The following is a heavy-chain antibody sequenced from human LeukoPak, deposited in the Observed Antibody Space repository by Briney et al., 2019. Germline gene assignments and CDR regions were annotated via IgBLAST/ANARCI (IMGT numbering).Heavy chain of an antibody. CDR1: GYTFTNYY. Sequence: GALVNVSCKASGYTFTNYYIHWVRQAPGQGLEWLGIINPSGATTSYAQKFQGRVTMTRDTSTSTVYMELSSLRSDDTAMYYCARDRNGYGSSWRWFDPWGQGTLVTVSS. CDR2: INPSGATT. V-gene: IGHV1-46*01. D-gene: IGHD6-13*01. CDR3: ARDRNGYGSSWRWFDP. J-gene: IGHJ5*02.